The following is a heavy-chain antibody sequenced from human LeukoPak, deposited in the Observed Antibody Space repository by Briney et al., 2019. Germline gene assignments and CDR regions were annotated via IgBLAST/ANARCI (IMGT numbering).Heavy chain of an antibody. J-gene: IGHJ4*02. CDR2: INWNGGST. CDR3: ARLRKALTIAAALYY. Sequence: RSRGSLRLSCAASGFTFDDYGMSWVRQAPGKGLEWVSGINWNGGSTGYADSVKGRFTISRDNAKNSLYLQMNSLRAEDTALYYCARLRKALTIAAALYYWGQGTLVTVSS. D-gene: IGHD6-13*01. CDR1: GFTFDDYG. V-gene: IGHV3-20*04.